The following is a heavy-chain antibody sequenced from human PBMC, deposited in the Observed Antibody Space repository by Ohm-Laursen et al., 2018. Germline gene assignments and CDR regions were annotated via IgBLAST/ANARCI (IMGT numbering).Heavy chain of an antibody. Sequence: SLRLSCTASGFTFSTHSTNWVRQAPGKGLEWVASISSDSVYIFYADSLKGRFTISRGNARNTLYLQMTGLKAEDTALYYCTTFETAAYSSGFEYWGQGALVTVSS. J-gene: IGHJ4*02. CDR2: ISSDSVYI. CDR1: GFTFSTHS. V-gene: IGHV3-21*03. D-gene: IGHD2-15*01. CDR3: TTFETAAYSSGFEY.